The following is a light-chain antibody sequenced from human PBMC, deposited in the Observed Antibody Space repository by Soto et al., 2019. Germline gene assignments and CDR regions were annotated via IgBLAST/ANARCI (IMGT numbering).Light chain of an antibody. J-gene: IGKJ1*01. CDR1: QSISSW. CDR3: KPYHSNLST. CDR2: DAS. V-gene: IGKV1-5*01. Sequence: DMQLTQTHSTLSASVGDRVTITCRASQSISSWLAWYQQKPGKAPKLLIYDASSLESGVPSRFSGSGSGTEFTLTISSLQPGDFATYYFKPYHSNLSTLG.